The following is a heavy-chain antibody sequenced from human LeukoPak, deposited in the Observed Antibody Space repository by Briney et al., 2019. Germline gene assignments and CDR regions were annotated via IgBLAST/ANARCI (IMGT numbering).Heavy chain of an antibody. J-gene: IGHJ4*02. CDR3: AHIPPGILGFDY. Sequence: SGPTLVKPTQTLTLTCTFSGFSLSTSGVGVGWIRQPPGKALEWLALIYWDDDKRYSPSLKSRFTITKDTSKNQVVLTMTNMDPVDTATHYCAHIPPGILGFDYWGQGTLVTVSS. D-gene: IGHD1-26*01. CDR1: GFSLSTSGVG. V-gene: IGHV2-5*02. CDR2: IYWDDDK.